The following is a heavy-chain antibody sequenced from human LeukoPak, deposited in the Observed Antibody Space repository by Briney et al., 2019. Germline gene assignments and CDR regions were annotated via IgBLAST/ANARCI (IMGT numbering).Heavy chain of an antibody. CDR3: AREGVPSIAARGGWFDP. CDR1: GGSISSHY. D-gene: IGHD6-6*01. Sequence: SETLSLTCTVSGGSISSHYWSWIRQPPGKGLEWIGSIYYSGSTYYNPSLKSRVTISVDTSKNQFSLKLSSVTAADTAVYYCAREGVPSIAARGGWFDPWGQGTLVTVSS. V-gene: IGHV4-59*11. J-gene: IGHJ5*02. CDR2: IYYSGST.